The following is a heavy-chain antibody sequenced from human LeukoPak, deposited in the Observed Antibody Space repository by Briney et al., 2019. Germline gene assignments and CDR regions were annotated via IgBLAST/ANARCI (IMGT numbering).Heavy chain of an antibody. CDR3: AREGYYGSGSPPSLYFDY. CDR1: GFTFRNYV. V-gene: IGHV3-30-3*01. J-gene: IGHJ4*02. Sequence: GGSLRLSCAASGFTFRNYVIHWVRQAPGKGLEWVAVTSSDLNVKLYADSVRGRFTISRDNSRSTLYLQMNSLRPEDTAMYYCAREGYYGSGSPPSLYFDYWGQGTLVTVSS. CDR2: TSSDLNVK. D-gene: IGHD3-10*01.